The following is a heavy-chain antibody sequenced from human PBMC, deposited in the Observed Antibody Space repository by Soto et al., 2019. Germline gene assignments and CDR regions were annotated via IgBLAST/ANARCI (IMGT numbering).Heavy chain of an antibody. V-gene: IGHV4-39*01. J-gene: IGHJ4*01. CDR1: GGSIKNTNYH. CDR2: LYYRWAT. CDR3: FGVLAATLDY. D-gene: IGHD2-21*02. Sequence: SETLSLTCSVSGGSIKNTNYHWGWIRQPPGKGLEWIGTLYYRWATDYNPSLKSRVTISVDTSKNQLSLNLSSVTATDTAVYYCFGVLAATLDYWGQGTLVTVSS.